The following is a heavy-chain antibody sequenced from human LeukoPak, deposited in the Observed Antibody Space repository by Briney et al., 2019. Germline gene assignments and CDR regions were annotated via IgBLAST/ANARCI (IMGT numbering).Heavy chain of an antibody. CDR2: IYYSGST. D-gene: IGHD6-13*01. CDR3: ARGFRIAAAPGLDYYGMDV. V-gene: IGHV4-59*08. CDR1: GGSISTYY. Sequence: SETLSLTCTVSGGSISTYYWTWIRQPPGKGLEWIGYIYYSGSTYYNPSLKSRVTISVDTSKNQFSLKLSSVTAADTAVYYCARGFRIAAAPGLDYYGMDVWGQRTTVTVSS. J-gene: IGHJ6*02.